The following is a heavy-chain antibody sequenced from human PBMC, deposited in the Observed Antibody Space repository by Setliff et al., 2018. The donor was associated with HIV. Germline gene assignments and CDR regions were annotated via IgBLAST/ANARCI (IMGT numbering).Heavy chain of an antibody. CDR2: VIPSTGDT. V-gene: IGHV1-46*01. CDR3: ASARIPTGGTSTSLDF. CDR1: GYTFTSYY. Sequence: ASVKVSCKASGYTFTSYYIHWVRQAPGQGLEWMGIVIPSTGDTNYAQNFQGRVTMTRDTSTNTVYMDLNTLRPEDTAVYYCASARIPTGGTSTSLDFWGQGAQVTVSS. D-gene: IGHD1-1*01. J-gene: IGHJ4*02.